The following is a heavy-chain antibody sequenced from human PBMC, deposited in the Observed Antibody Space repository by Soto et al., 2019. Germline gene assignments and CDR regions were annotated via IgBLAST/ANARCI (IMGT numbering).Heavy chain of an antibody. V-gene: IGHV3-15*01. D-gene: IGHD3-9*01. CDR2: IKSKTDGGTT. J-gene: IGHJ4*02. CDR1: GFTFSNAW. CDR3: TTPAILRYFDWLLLY. Sequence: GGSLRLSCAASGFTFSNAWMSWVRQAPGKGLEWVGRIKSKTDGGTTDYAAPVKGRFTISRDDSKNTLYLQMNSLKTEDTAVYYCTTPAILRYFDWLLLYWGQGTLVTVSS.